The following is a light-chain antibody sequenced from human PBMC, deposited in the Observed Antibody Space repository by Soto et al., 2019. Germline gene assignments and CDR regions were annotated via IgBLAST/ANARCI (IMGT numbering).Light chain of an antibody. CDR2: KAS. CDR1: QSISSW. Sequence: DIQMTQSPSTLSASVGDRVTITCRASQSISSWLAWYQQKPGKAPKLLIYKASSLESGVPSRFSGSGSGTEFTLTISSLQPDDFATYYCQQYNNYLFTFGQGTRLEMK. J-gene: IGKJ5*01. V-gene: IGKV1-5*03. CDR3: QQYNNYLFT.